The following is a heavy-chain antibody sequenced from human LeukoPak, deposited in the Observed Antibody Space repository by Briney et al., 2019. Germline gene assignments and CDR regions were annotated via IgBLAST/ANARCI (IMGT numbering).Heavy chain of an antibody. Sequence: GGSLRLSCAASGFTFSKYWLSWVRQAPGKGLKWVANIKKDGSEKYYVDSVKGRFTISRDNAKNSLYLQMNSPRAEDTAVYYCARDVDVAMYDYWGQGTLVTVSS. V-gene: IGHV3-7*01. CDR3: ARDVDVAMYDY. D-gene: IGHD5-18*01. J-gene: IGHJ4*02. CDR1: GFTFSKYW. CDR2: IKKDGSEK.